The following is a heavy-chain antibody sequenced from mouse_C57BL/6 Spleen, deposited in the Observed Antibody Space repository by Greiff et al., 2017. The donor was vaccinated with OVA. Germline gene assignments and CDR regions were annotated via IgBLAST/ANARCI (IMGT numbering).Heavy chain of an antibody. CDR1: GYTFTNYW. Sequence: VQLQESGAELVRPGTSVKMSCKASGYTFTNYWIGWAKQRPGHGLEWIGDIYPGGGYTNYNEKFKGKATLTADKSSSTAYMQFSSLTSEDSAIYYCARADYGSSYQFAYWGQGTLVTVSA. D-gene: IGHD1-1*01. J-gene: IGHJ3*01. CDR3: ARADYGSSYQFAY. CDR2: IYPGGGYT. V-gene: IGHV1-63*01.